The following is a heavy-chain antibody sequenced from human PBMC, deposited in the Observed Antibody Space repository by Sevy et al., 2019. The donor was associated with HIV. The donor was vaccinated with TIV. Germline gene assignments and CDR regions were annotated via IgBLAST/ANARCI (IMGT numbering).Heavy chain of an antibody. V-gene: IGHV4-59*01. J-gene: IGHJ5*02. CDR3: ARDRNILGYCSGGSCYSGFDP. D-gene: IGHD2-15*01. CDR1: GGSISSYY. CDR2: IYYSGST. Sequence: SETLSLTCTVSGGSISSYYWSWIRQPPGKGLEWIGYIYYSGSTNYNPSLKSRFTRSVDTSKNQFSLKLSSVTAADTAVYYCARDRNILGYCSGGSCYSGFDPWGQGTLVTVSS.